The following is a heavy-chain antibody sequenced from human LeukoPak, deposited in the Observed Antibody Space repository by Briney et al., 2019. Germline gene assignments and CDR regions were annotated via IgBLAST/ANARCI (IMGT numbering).Heavy chain of an antibody. J-gene: IGHJ4*02. D-gene: IGHD1-1*01. CDR2: INHSGST. CDR3: ARVAWNDV. V-gene: IGHV4-34*01. Sequence: PSETLSLTCAVYGGSFSGYYWSWIRQPPEKGLEWIGEINHSGSTNYNPSLKSRVTISVDTSKNQFSLKLSSVTAADTAVYYCARVAWNDVWGQGTLVTVSS. CDR1: GGSFSGYY.